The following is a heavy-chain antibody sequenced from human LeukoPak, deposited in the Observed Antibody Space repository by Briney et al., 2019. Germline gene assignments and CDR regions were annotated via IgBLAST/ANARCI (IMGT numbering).Heavy chain of an antibody. CDR1: GGTFSSYA. CDR3: AKGSGWEMSYYYYYMDV. Sequence: VKVSCKASGGTFSSYAISWVRQAPGQGLEWMGGIIPIFGTANYAQKFQGRVTITADESTSTAYMELNSLRAEDTAVYYCAKGSGWEMSYYYYYMDVWGKGTTVTISS. CDR2: IIPIFGTA. V-gene: IGHV1-69*13. J-gene: IGHJ6*03. D-gene: IGHD1-26*01.